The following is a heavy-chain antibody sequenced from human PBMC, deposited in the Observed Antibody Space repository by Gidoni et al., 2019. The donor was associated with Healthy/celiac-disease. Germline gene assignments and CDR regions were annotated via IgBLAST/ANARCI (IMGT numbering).Heavy chain of an antibody. Sequence: QLQLQESGPGLVKPSETLSLTCTVSGGSISSSSYYWGWIRQPPGKGLDWIGSIYYSGSTYYNPSLKSRVTISVDTSKNQFSLKLSSVTAADTAVYYCAASEGGVKSWSTLYYYYYYGMDVWGQGTTVTVSS. D-gene: IGHD3-10*01. CDR3: AASEGGVKSWSTLYYYYYYGMDV. J-gene: IGHJ6*02. CDR1: GGSISSSSYY. CDR2: IYYSGST. V-gene: IGHV4-39*01.